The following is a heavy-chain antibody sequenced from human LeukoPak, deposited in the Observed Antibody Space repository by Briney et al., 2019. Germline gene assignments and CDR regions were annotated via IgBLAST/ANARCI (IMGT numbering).Heavy chain of an antibody. Sequence: GGSLRLSCAASGFTFSSYAMSWVRQAPGKGLEWVSAISGSGGSTYYADSVKGRFTISRDNAKNSLYLQMNSLRAEDTAVYYCARATTAPGGMDVWGQGTTVTVSS. CDR3: ARATTAPGGMDV. CDR1: GFTFSSYA. CDR2: ISGSGGST. J-gene: IGHJ6*02. D-gene: IGHD1-1*01. V-gene: IGHV3-23*01.